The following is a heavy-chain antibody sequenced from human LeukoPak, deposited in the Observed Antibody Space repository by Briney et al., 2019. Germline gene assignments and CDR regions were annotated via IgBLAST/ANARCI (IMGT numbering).Heavy chain of an antibody. J-gene: IGHJ5*02. V-gene: IGHV3-7*01. D-gene: IGHD1-1*01. CDR1: GFTFSSYW. CDR2: IRQDGSDK. CDR3: ARMGGSNWNREVNWFDP. Sequence: GGSLRLSCAASGFTFSSYWMSWVRQAPGKGLEWVANIRQDGSDKYYVDSVEGRFTISRDNAQNSVYPQMASLRAEDTAVYYCARMGGSNWNREVNWFDPWGQGTLVTVSS.